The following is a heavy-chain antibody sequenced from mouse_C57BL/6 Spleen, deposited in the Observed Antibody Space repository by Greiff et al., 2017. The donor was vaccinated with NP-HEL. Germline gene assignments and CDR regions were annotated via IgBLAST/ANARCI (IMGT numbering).Heavy chain of an antibody. CDR1: GFSLSTSGMG. V-gene: IGHV8-12*01. CDR2: IYWDDDK. J-gene: IGHJ1*03. CDR3: ARRIYYGNYTYADV. D-gene: IGHD2-1*01. Sequence: QVTLKECGPGILQSSQTLSLTCSFSGFSLSTSGMGVSWIRQPSGKGLEWLAHIYWDDDKRYNPSLKSRLTISKDTSRNQVFLKITSVDTADTATYYCARRIYYGNYTYADVWGTGTTVTVSS.